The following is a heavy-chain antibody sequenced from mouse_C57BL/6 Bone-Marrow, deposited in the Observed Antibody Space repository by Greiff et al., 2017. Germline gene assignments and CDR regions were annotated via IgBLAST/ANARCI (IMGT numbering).Heavy chain of an antibody. Sequence: VQLQQSGAELVKPGASVKLSCKASGYTFTEYTIHWVKQRSGQGLEWIGWFYPGSGSIKYNEKFKDKATLTADKSSSTVYMELSRLTSEDSAGYFCARHGFLYYSNYEREMDYWGQGTSVTVSS. CDR1: GYTFTEYT. J-gene: IGHJ4*01. CDR2: FYPGSGSI. V-gene: IGHV1-62-2*01. CDR3: ARHGFLYYSNYEREMDY. D-gene: IGHD2-5*01.